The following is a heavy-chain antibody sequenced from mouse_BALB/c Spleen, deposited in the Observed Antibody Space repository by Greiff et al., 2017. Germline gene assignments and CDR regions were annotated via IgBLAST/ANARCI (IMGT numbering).Heavy chain of an antibody. V-gene: IGHV1-9*01. D-gene: IGHD2-4*01. CDR3: ARSTMITTRAMDY. CDR1: GYTFSSYW. Sequence: VKVVESGAELMKPGASVKISCKATGYTFSSYWIEWVKQRPGHGLEWIGEILPGSGSTNYNEKFKGKATFTADTSSNTAYMQLSSLTSEDSAVYYCARSTMITTRAMDYWGQGTSVTVSS. CDR2: ILPGSGST. J-gene: IGHJ4*01.